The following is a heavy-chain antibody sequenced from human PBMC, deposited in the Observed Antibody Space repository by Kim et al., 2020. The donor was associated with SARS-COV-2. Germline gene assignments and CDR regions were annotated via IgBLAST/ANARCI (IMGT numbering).Heavy chain of an antibody. CDR1: GFTFSSYA. Sequence: GGSLRLSCAASGFTFSSYAMSWVRQAPGKGLEWVSAISGSGGSTYYADSVKGRFTISRDNSKNTLYLQMNSLRAEDTAVYYCAKDFFPKGWLRLNDYYYGMDVWGQGTTVTVSS. CDR3: AKDFFPKGWLRLNDYYYGMDV. J-gene: IGHJ6*02. D-gene: IGHD5-12*01. V-gene: IGHV3-23*01. CDR2: ISGSGGST.